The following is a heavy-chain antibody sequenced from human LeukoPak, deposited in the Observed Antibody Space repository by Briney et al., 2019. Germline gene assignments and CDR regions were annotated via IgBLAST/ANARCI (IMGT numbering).Heavy chain of an antibody. CDR1: GFTFSSYY. CDR3: AKSYMFRGLTYAFDI. D-gene: IGHD3-10*01. Sequence: PGGSLRLSCAASGFTFSSYYMYWVRQAPGKGLEWVAVISYDGSYKYYADSVKGRFTISRDNAKNSLYLQMNSLRAEDTAVYYCAKSYMFRGLTYAFDIWGQGTMLTVSS. J-gene: IGHJ3*02. CDR2: ISYDGSYK. V-gene: IGHV3-30*18.